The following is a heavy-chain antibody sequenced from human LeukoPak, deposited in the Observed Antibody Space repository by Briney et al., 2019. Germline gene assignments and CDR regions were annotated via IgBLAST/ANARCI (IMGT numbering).Heavy chain of an antibody. D-gene: IGHD3-22*01. CDR3: TTLPHKDSRGYHDY. J-gene: IGHJ4*02. V-gene: IGHV3-7*01. CDR2: INQDGSVI. Sequence: GGSLRLSCAASGIIFNVYWMNWVRQAPGKGLEWVANINQDGSVIHYVDSVKGRFTTSRDNARHSVYLQMNSLRVEDTAVYYCTTLPHKDSRGYHDYWGQGILVTVSS. CDR1: GIIFNVYW.